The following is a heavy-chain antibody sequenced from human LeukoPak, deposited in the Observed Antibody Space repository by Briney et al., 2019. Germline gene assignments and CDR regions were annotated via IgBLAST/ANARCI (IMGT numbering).Heavy chain of an antibody. V-gene: IGHV4-61*10. Sequence: PSETLCLTCSVSGGSISSGSYYWSWIRQPAGKGLEWIGEINQSGNTNSNPSLKSRVTMSVDTSKNQFSLKLSSLTAADTAMYYCARREPHGDYDGKIRYYYYMDVWGKGTTITISS. CDR1: GGSISSGSYY. J-gene: IGHJ6*03. D-gene: IGHD4-23*01. CDR3: ARREPHGDYDGKIRYYYYMDV. CDR2: INQSGNT.